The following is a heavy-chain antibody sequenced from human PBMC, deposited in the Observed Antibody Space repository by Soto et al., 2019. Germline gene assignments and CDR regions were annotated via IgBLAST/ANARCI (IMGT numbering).Heavy chain of an antibody. Sequence: PGESQKVSWKGSGYSITSYWIGWVSKKPGKGLEWMEIIYPGDSDTRYSPSFQGQVTISADKSISTAYLQWSSLKASVTAMYYCARAYYDFWSGYLTYYYGMDVWGQGTTVTVSS. CDR1: GYSITSYW. D-gene: IGHD3-3*01. J-gene: IGHJ6*02. V-gene: IGHV5-51*01. CDR2: IYPGDSDT. CDR3: ARAYYDFWSGYLTYYYGMDV.